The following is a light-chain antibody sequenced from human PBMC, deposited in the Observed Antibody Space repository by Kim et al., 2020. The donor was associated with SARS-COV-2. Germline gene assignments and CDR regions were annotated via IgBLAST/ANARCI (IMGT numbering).Light chain of an antibody. V-gene: IGLV6-57*03. J-gene: IGLJ2*01. CDR3: QSYDSSNHEV. CDR1: GGGIASNY. CDR2: EDN. Sequence: KPVTLSCTRSGGGIASNYVQWDQQRPGRAPTTVIYEDNQRPSGVPDRFSGSIDSSSNSASLTISGLKTEDEADYYCQSYDSSNHEVFGGGTQLTVL.